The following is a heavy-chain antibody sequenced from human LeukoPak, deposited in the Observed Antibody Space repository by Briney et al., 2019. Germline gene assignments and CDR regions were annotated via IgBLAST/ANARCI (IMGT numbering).Heavy chain of an antibody. D-gene: IGHD3-10*01. Sequence: ASVKVSCKISGYSFTQLSTHWVRQSPGKGLEWMGGFDPEDGQPTYAQKFRGRVTMIEDASTDTAYMELTNLTSEDTAVYYCATSRPIKNTFMVRGVKPLDSRGLGTLVAVS. J-gene: IGHJ4*02. CDR3: ATSRPIKNTFMVRGVKPLDS. CDR2: FDPEDGQP. V-gene: IGHV1-24*01. CDR1: GYSFTQLS.